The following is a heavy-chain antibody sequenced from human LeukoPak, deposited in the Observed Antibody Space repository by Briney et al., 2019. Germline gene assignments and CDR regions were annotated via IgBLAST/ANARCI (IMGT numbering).Heavy chain of an antibody. CDR3: ARFIAVAGTVFDY. Sequence: PSETLSLTCTVSGGSISSSSYSWGWIRQPPGKGLEWIGIISYGGSTHYNPSLKSRVTISVDTSKNQSSLKLSSVTAADTAVYYCARFIAVAGTVFDYWGQGTLVTVSS. CDR1: GGSISSSSYS. J-gene: IGHJ4*02. D-gene: IGHD6-19*01. V-gene: IGHV4-39*07. CDR2: ISYGGST.